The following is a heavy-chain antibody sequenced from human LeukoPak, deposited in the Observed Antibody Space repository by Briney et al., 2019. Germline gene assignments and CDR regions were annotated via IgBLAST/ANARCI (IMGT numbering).Heavy chain of an antibody. CDR2: IYPADSDT. J-gene: IGHJ4*02. V-gene: IGHV5-51*01. CDR3: ARQSRDGSKTRGYYSDF. Sequence: GESLKISCQVSGYIFTHYWIGWVRHMPGNGLESMGIIYPADSDTKYSPSFQGQVTISADKSINTVYLQWSSLKASDTAMYYCARQSRDGSKTRGYYSDFWGQGTLVTVSS. CDR1: GYIFTHYW. D-gene: IGHD3-10*01.